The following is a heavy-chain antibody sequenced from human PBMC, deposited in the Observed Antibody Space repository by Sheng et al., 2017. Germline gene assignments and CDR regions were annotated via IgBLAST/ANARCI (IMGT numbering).Heavy chain of an antibody. CDR3: ARMGVPAATPYYYYGMDV. J-gene: IGHJ6*02. Sequence: QVQLVQSGAEVKKPGSSVKVSCKASGGTFSSYAISWVRQAPGQGLERMGGIIPIFGTANYAQKFQGRVTITADESTSTAYMELSSLRSEDTAVYYCARMGVPAATPYYYYGMDVWGQGTTVTVSS. CDR1: GGTFSSYA. CDR2: IIPIFGTA. V-gene: IGHV1-69*01. D-gene: IGHD2-2*01.